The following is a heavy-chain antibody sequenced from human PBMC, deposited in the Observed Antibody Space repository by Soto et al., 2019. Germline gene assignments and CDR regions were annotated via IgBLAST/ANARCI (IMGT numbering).Heavy chain of an antibody. J-gene: IGHJ6*03. CDR1: GFTFSSYG. Sequence: QLGGSLRLSCAASGFTFSSYGMHWVRQAPGKGLEWVAVIWYDGSNKYYADSVKGRFTISRDNSKNTLYLQMNSLRAEDTAVYYCARVRSSWYYMDVWGKGTTVTVSS. V-gene: IGHV3-33*01. CDR3: ARVRSSWYYMDV. CDR2: IWYDGSNK. D-gene: IGHD6-13*01.